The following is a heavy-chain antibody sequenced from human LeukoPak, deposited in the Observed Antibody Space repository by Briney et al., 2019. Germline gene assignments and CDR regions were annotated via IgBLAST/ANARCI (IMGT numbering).Heavy chain of an antibody. CDR1: GFAFSNAW. Sequence: GGSLRLSCAASGFAFSNAWMSWVRQAPGKGLEWVGRIKSKTDGGATDYAAPVKDRFTISRDDSKNTLYLQMNSLKTEDTAVYYCTTDDVKGYCSGGSCLPGGYYYYMDVWGKGTTVTVSS. D-gene: IGHD2-15*01. V-gene: IGHV3-15*01. J-gene: IGHJ6*03. CDR3: TTDDVKGYCSGGSCLPGGYYYYMDV. CDR2: IKSKTDGGAT.